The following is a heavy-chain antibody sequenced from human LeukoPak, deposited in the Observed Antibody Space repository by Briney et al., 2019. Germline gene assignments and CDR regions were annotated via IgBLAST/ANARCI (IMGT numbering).Heavy chain of an antibody. Sequence: GGSLRLSCAASGFTFSSYGMHWVRQAPGKGLEWVAFIRYDGSNKYYADSVKGRFTISRDNSKNTLYLQMNSLRAEDTAVYYCARLGRLLWFGEGGAFDIWGQGTMVTVSS. V-gene: IGHV3-30*02. D-gene: IGHD3-10*01. J-gene: IGHJ3*02. CDR2: IRYDGSNK. CDR3: ARLGRLLWFGEGGAFDI. CDR1: GFTFSSYG.